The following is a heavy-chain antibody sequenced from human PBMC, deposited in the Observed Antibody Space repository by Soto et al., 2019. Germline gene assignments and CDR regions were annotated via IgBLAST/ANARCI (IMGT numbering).Heavy chain of an antibody. CDR3: ARRERAAGTDWWFDP. J-gene: IGHJ5*02. D-gene: IGHD6-13*01. V-gene: IGHV4-39*01. Sequence: SETLSLTCTGSGGSISSSSFHWGWIRQPPGKGLEWIGSIYYSGSTYYSPSLKRRVTISVDTSKNQFSLKLSSVTAADTAVYFCARRERAAGTDWWFDPWGQGTLVT. CDR1: GGSISSSSFH. CDR2: IYYSGST.